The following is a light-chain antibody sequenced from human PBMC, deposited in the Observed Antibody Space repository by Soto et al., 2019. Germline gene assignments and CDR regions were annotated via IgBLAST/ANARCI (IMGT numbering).Light chain of an antibody. J-gene: IGLJ2*01. CDR2: DVS. V-gene: IGLV2-14*01. Sequence: QSALPQPASVSGSPGQSITISCTGTSSDVGGYNYVSWYQQHPGKAPKLMIYDVSNRPSGVSNRFSGSKSGNTASLTISGLQAEDEADYYCSSYTIISPHVVFGGGTKVTVL. CDR3: SSYTIISPHVV. CDR1: SSDVGGYNY.